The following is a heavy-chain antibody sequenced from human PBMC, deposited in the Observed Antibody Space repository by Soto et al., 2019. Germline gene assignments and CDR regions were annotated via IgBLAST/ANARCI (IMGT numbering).Heavy chain of an antibody. CDR1: GYTFTSYG. V-gene: IGHV1-18*01. CDR3: ARDRSSGYDYSAFDL. J-gene: IGHJ3*01. D-gene: IGHD5-12*01. CDR2: ISAYNGNT. Sequence: ASVKVSCKASGYTFTSYGISWVRQAPGQGLEWMGWISAYNGNTNYAQKLQGRVTMTTDTSTSTAYMELRSLRSDDTAVYYCARDRSSGYDYSAFDLWGQGTMVTVSS.